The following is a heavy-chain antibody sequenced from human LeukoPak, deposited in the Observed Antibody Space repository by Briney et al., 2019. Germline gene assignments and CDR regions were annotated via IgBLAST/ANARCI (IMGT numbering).Heavy chain of an antibody. CDR3: ARGICSGGSCYSFRYYYGMDV. J-gene: IGHJ6*02. D-gene: IGHD2-15*01. CDR2: INHSGST. CDR1: GGSFSGYY. V-gene: IGHV4-34*01. Sequence: PSETLSLTCAVYGGSFSGYYWSWIRQPPGKGLEWIGEINHSGSTNYNPSLKSRVTTSVDTSKNQFSLKLSSVTAADTAVYYCARGICSGGSCYSFRYYYGMDVWGQGTTVTVSS.